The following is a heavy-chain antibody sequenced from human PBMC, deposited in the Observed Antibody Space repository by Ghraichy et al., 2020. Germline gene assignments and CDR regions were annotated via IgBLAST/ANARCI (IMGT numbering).Heavy chain of an antibody. CDR3: ARGLVVVVPAATYYYYYGMDV. Sequence: SETLSLTCAVYGGSFSGYYWSWIRQPPGKGLEWIGEINHSGSTNYNPSLKSRVTISVDTSKNQFSLKLSSVTAADTAVYYCARGLVVVVPAATYYYYYGMDVWGQGTTVTVSS. CDR2: INHSGST. V-gene: IGHV4-34*01. D-gene: IGHD2-2*01. CDR1: GGSFSGYY. J-gene: IGHJ6*02.